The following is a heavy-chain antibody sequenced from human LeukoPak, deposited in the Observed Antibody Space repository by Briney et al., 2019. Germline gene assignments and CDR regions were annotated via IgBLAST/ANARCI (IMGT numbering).Heavy chain of an antibody. J-gene: IGHJ4*02. CDR3: ARDLFASGSYDL. V-gene: IGHV3-7*01. CDR1: EFIFRNYW. Sequence: GGSQRLSCAASEFIFRNYWMAWVRQAPGKGLEWVCNINPDGGVKVYADSMKGRFFISRDNAQDSLHLQISLLRVEDTAVYYCARDLFASGSYDLWGQGTLVTVSS. D-gene: IGHD3-10*01. CDR2: INPDGGVK.